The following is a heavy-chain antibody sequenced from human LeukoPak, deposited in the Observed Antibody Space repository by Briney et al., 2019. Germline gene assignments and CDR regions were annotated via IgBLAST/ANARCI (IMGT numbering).Heavy chain of an antibody. Sequence: GGSLRLSCAASGFTFSSYWMHWVRQAPGKGLEWVSCISSSSSYIYYANSVKGRFTIYRDNAKNSLYMKMNSLRAQDTAVYYCVRDYENLTGSKTLFHYWGQGTLVTVSS. CDR2: ISSSSSYI. J-gene: IGHJ4*02. D-gene: IGHD3-9*01. V-gene: IGHV3-21*01. CDR3: VRDYENLTGSKTLFHY. CDR1: GFTFSSYW.